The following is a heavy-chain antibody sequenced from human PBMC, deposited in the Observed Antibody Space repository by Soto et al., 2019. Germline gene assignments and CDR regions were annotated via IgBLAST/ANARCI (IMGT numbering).Heavy chain of an antibody. CDR1: GGSISSSSYY. Sequence: PSETLSLTCTVSGGSISSSSYYWGWIRQPPGKGLEWIGSIYYSRSTYYNQSLKSRVTIYVDTSKNQFSLKLSSVTAADTAVYYCARQPYYDSSGFSSWGQGNLVTVSS. J-gene: IGHJ4*02. V-gene: IGHV4-39*01. CDR2: IYYSRST. CDR3: ARQPYYDSSGFSS. D-gene: IGHD3-22*01.